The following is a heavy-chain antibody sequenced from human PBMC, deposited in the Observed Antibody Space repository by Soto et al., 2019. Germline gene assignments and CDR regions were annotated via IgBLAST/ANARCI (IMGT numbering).Heavy chain of an antibody. J-gene: IGHJ5*02. CDR1: GLSITDSEMG. CDR2: IDSSGEK. CDR3: ARRHLAVAGSPLFDP. V-gene: IGHV2-26*01. Sequence: QVTLKESGPVLVKPTETLTLRCTVSGLSITDSEMGVSWIRQPPGQPLEWLAHIDSSGEKSYRTFLKSRLAISKDTSKRQIVLTMTNIDPADTATYYCARRHLAVAGSPLFDPWGQGIPVTVAS. D-gene: IGHD6-19*01.